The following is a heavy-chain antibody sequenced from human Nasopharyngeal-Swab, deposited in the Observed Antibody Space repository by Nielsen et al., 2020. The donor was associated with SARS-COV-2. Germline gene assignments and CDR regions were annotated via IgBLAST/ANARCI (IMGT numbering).Heavy chain of an antibody. CDR2: TYYRSKWYN. D-gene: IGHD3-10*01. J-gene: IGHJ6*02. Sequence: WIRQSPSRGLEWLGRTYYRSKWYNDYAVSVKSRITINPDTSKNQFSLQLNSVTPEDTAVYYCARGHYYGSGGYYSPSLYYGMDVWGQGTTVTVSS. CDR3: ARGHYYGSGGYYSPSLYYGMDV. V-gene: IGHV6-1*01.